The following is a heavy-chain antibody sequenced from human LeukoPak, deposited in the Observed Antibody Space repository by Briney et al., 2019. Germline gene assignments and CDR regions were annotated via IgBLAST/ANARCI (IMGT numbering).Heavy chain of an antibody. CDR2: ISYDGSNK. CDR3: AKESQKNDYYYGMDV. Sequence: GRSLRLSCAASGFTFSSYGMHWVRQAPGKGLEWVAVISYDGSNKYYADSVKGRFTISRDNSKNTLYLQMNSLRAEDTAVYYCAKESQKNDYYYGMDVWGQGTTVTVSS. CDR1: GFTFSSYG. V-gene: IGHV3-30*18. D-gene: IGHD1-1*01. J-gene: IGHJ6*02.